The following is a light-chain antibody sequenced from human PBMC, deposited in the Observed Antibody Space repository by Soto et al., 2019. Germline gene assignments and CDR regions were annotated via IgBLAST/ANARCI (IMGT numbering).Light chain of an antibody. CDR3: EQYAAYPLT. Sequence: DIQMTQSPSTLSASVGDRVTITCRVSQSISSWLAWYQQKPGKAPNLLIYKASNLQSGVPSRFSGSGSGTEFTLIISSLQPDDFATYYCEQYAAYPLTFGGGTKVEIK. CDR1: QSISSW. V-gene: IGKV1-5*03. CDR2: KAS. J-gene: IGKJ4*01.